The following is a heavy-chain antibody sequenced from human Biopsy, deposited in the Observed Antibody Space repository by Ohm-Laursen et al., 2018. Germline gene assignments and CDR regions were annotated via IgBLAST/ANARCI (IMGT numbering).Heavy chain of an antibody. CDR3: ARATNSTGWPYYYFYGMDV. V-gene: IGHV4-59*01. CDR2: IYYSGST. J-gene: IGHJ6*02. D-gene: IGHD2/OR15-2a*01. CDR1: GGTISSDY. Sequence: VTLSLTCTVSGGTISSDYWIWIRQTPGKGLVWIGYIYYSGSTNYNPSLKSRVTISVDTSKNQFSLRLNSVTAADTAVYYCARATNSTGWPYYYFYGMDVWGQGTTVTVSS.